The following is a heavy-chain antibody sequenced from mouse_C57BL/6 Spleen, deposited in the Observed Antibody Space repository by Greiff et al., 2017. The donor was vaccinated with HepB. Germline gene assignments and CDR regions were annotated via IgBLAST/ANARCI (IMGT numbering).Heavy chain of an antibody. D-gene: IGHD2-2*01. CDR2: FYPRSGNT. V-gene: IGHV1-81*01. J-gene: IGHJ2*01. CDR3: ARALSMVTTGY. Sequence: QVQLQQSGAELARPGASVKLSCKASGYTFTGYGIGWVKQRTGQGLEWIGEFYPRSGNTYYNEKFKGKATLTADKSSSTAYMELRSLTSEDSAVYFCARALSMVTTGYWGQGTTLTVSS. CDR1: GYTFTGYG.